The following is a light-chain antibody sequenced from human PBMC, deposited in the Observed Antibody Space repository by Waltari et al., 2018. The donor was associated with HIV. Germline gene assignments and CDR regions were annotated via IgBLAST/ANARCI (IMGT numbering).Light chain of an antibody. CDR1: LTVFYSSDNQNY. J-gene: IGKJ4*01. Sequence: DIVMTPSPDSMAVSLGERSIINCTSSLTVFYSSDNQNYLAWYLQRPGQSPKVLIFWASTRAVGVPDRFRGSGSGTDFSLTLSSLQADDVGVYYCQQYYTVPPTFGGGTKVEI. CDR3: QQYYTVPPT. CDR2: WAS. V-gene: IGKV4-1*01.